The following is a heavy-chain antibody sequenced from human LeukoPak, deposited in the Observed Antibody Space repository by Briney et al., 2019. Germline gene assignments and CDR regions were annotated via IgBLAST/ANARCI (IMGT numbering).Heavy chain of an antibody. D-gene: IGHD3-22*01. J-gene: IGHJ3*02. V-gene: IGHV4-4*07. CDR3: ARAYYDSSGYYYEGSAFDI. CDR2: IYTSGST. Sequence: SETLSLTCTVYGGSISSYYWSWIRQPAGKGLEWIGRIYTSGSTNYNPSLKSRVTMSVDTSKNQFSLKLSSVTAADTAVYYCARAYYDSSGYYYEGSAFDIWGQGKMVTVSS. CDR1: GGSISSYY.